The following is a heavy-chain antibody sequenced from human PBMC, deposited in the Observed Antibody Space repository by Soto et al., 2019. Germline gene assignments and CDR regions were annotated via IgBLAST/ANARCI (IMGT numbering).Heavy chain of an antibody. Sequence: SETLSLTCTVSGGSISSGGYYWSWTRQHPGKGLEWIGYIYYSGSTYYNPSLKSRVTISVDTSKNQFSLKLSSVTAADTAVYYCARKPYCAFWSGYYGGWFDPWGQGTLVTVSS. J-gene: IGHJ5*02. CDR2: IYYSGST. V-gene: IGHV4-31*03. CDR3: ARKPYCAFWSGYYGGWFDP. CDR1: GGSISSGGYY. D-gene: IGHD3-3*01.